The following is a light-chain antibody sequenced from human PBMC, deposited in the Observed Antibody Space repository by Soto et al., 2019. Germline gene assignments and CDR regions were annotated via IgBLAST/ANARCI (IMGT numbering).Light chain of an antibody. J-gene: IGKJ1*01. CDR3: QQYNSYWT. V-gene: IGKV1-5*01. CDR2: DAS. CDR1: QSISRC. Sequence: DIQMTQSPSTLSASVGERVTITCRASQSISRCLAWYQQKPGKAPKLLIYDASSLDSGVPSRFSGSGSGTAFTLTISSLQPDDFAVYYCQQYNSYWTFGQGTKVEIK.